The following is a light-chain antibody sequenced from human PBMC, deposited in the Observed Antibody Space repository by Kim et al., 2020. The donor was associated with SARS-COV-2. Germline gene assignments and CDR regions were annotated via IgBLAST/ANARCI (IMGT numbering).Light chain of an antibody. V-gene: IGKV3-15*01. CDR1: QSISSN. CDR3: QQYYYGPGT. CDR2: GAS. J-gene: IGKJ1*01. Sequence: VSPGERATLSSRASQSISSNLAWYQQRPGQPPRLLIYGASTRANDVPARFTGGGSGTEFTLTISSLQSEDFAIYYCQQYYYGPGTFGQGTKVDIK.